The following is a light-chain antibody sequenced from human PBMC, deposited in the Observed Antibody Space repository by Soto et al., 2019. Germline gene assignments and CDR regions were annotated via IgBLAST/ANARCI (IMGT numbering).Light chain of an antibody. CDR1: QRVSFY. Sequence: DIPMTQSPSSLSASVGDRVTLTCRASQRVSFYLNWYQQKPGKAPKLLIYAATSLQSGVPSRFSGSVSETELTLTISGLQPEDFATYYCQQSYDTTPYTFGQGTKLEVK. V-gene: IGKV1-39*01. CDR2: AAT. CDR3: QQSYDTTPYT. J-gene: IGKJ2*01.